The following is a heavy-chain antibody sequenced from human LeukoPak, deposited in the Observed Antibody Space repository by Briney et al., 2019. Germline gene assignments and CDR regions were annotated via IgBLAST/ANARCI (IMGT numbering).Heavy chain of an antibody. CDR3: ARMYSGSYFNWFDP. CDR2: INHSGST. J-gene: IGHJ5*02. Sequence: PSETLSLTCAVYGGSFSGYYWSWIRQPPGKGLEWIGEINHSGSTNYSPSLKSRVTISVDTSKNQFSLKVSSVTAADTAVYYCARMYSGSYFNWFDPWGQGTLSPSPQ. V-gene: IGHV4-34*01. CDR1: GGSFSGYY. D-gene: IGHD1-26*01.